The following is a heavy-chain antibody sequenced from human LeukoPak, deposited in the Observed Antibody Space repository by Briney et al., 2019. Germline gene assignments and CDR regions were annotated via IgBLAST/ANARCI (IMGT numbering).Heavy chain of an antibody. CDR2: ISDSAST. Sequence: KPSETLSLTCTVSGASISSCYWSWIRQPAGKGLEWIGRISDSASTNYNPSLKSRVTMSVDTSKNQFSLKLSSVTAADTAVYYCTRIRDSSGYYLGAFDFWGQGTMVTVSS. J-gene: IGHJ3*01. V-gene: IGHV4-4*07. CDR1: GASISSCY. D-gene: IGHD3-22*01. CDR3: TRIRDSSGYYLGAFDF.